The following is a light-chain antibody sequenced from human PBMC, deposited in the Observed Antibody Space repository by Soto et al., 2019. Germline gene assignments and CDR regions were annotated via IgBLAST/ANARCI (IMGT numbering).Light chain of an antibody. CDR2: DAS. J-gene: IGKJ4*01. Sequence: LLTESPCTLSFSPGEIATLSCKASQTVRNNYLAWYQQKPGQAPRLLIYDASSRATGIPDRFSGGGSGTDFTLTISRLEPEDFAVYYCQQFSSYPLPFAGGTKVDVK. CDR1: QTVRNNY. CDR3: QQFSSYPLP. V-gene: IGKV3-20*01.